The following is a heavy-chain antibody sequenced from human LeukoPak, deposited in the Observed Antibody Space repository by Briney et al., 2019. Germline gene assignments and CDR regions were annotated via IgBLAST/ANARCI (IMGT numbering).Heavy chain of an antibody. CDR1: GFTFSSYA. J-gene: IGHJ3*02. CDR3: ATHLGYCSSTSCRDAFDI. Sequence: GGSLRLSCAASGFTFSSYAMSWVRQAPGKGLEWVSSISGSGGSTYYAASVKGRFTISRDNSKNTLYLQMNSLRAEDTAVYYCATHLGYCSSTSCRDAFDIWGQGTMVTVSS. V-gene: IGHV3-23*01. CDR2: ISGSGGST. D-gene: IGHD2-2*01.